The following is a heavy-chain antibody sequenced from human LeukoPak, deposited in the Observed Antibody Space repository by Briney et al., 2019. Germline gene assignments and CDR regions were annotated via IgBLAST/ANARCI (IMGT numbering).Heavy chain of an antibody. J-gene: IGHJ4*02. D-gene: IGHD2-2*02. V-gene: IGHV3-48*03. CDR3: ARDPIRYCSTTSCYTY. CDR2: ISRSGGTL. CDR1: GFTFSNSE. Sequence: PGGSLRLSCAASGFTFSNSEMNWVRQAPGKGLEWVSYISRSGGTLYYADSVKGRFTISRDNTKNSLYLQLNSLRAEDTAVYYCARDPIRYCSTTSCYTYWGQGTLVTVSS.